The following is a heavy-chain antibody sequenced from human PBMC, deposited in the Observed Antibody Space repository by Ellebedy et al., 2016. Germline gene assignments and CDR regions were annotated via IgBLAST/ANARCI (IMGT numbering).Heavy chain of an antibody. J-gene: IGHJ4*02. D-gene: IGHD6-13*01. CDR1: GFTFSSYS. CDR3: AKTGDSSSWFFDY. CDR2: ISYDGSNK. V-gene: IGHV3-30*18. Sequence: GGSLRLXCAASGFTFSSYSMNWVRQAPGKGLEWVAVISYDGSNKYYADSVKGRFTISRDNSKNTLYLQMNSLRAEDTAVYYCAKTGDSSSWFFDYWGQGTLVTVSS.